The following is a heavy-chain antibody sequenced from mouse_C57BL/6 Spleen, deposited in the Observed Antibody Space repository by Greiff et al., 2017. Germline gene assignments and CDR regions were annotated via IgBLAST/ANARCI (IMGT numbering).Heavy chain of an antibody. CDR1: GFTFSSYG. V-gene: IGHV5-6*01. CDR3: ARHNFYFDY. Sequence: EVKLVESGGDLVKPGGSLKLSCAASGFTFSSYGMSWVRQTPDKRLEWVATFSSGGSYTYYPDSVKGRFTISSDNAKNTLYLQMSSLKSEDTAMYYCARHNFYFDYWGQGTTLTVSS. CDR2: FSSGGSYT. J-gene: IGHJ2*01. D-gene: IGHD1-3*01.